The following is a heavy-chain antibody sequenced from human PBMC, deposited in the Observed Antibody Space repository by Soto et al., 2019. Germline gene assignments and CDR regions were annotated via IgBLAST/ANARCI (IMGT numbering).Heavy chain of an antibody. CDR2: ISGSGGST. V-gene: IGHV3-23*01. CDR1: GFTFSSYA. Sequence: QPGGSLRLSCAASGFTFSSYAMSWVRQAPGKGLEWVSAISGSGGSTYYADSVKGRFTISRDNSKNTLYLQMNSLRAEDTAVYYCATINYDFWSGYLDYWGQGTLVTVS. CDR3: ATINYDFWSGYLDY. D-gene: IGHD3-3*01. J-gene: IGHJ4*02.